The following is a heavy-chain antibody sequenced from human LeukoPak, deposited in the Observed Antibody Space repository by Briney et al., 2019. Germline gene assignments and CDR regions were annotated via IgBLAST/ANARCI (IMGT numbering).Heavy chain of an antibody. CDR3: ARGLLWFGELGY. CDR1: GYTFTGYY. CDR2: INPNSGDT. D-gene: IGHD3-10*01. J-gene: IGHJ4*02. Sequence: ASVKVSCKASGYTFTGYYMQWVRQAPGQGFEWMGWINPNSGDTNYAQNFQGRVTMTRDTSISTVYMELSRPRYDDTAVYYCARGLLWFGELGYWGQGTLVTVSS. V-gene: IGHV1-2*02.